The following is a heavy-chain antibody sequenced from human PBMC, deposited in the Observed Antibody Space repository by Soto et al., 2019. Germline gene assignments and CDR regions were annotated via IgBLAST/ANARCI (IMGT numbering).Heavy chain of an antibody. CDR3: ARVFYTQYQQRVAWFDY. CDR1: GGSISSGGYY. J-gene: IGHJ4*02. D-gene: IGHD2-2*01. V-gene: IGHV4-31*03. CDR2: IYYSGST. Sequence: PSETLSLTCTVSGGSISSGGYYWSWIRQHPGKGLEWIGYIYYSGSTYYNPSLKSRVTISVDTSKNQFSLKLSSVTAADTAVYYCARVFYTQYQQRVAWFDYWGQGTLVTVSS.